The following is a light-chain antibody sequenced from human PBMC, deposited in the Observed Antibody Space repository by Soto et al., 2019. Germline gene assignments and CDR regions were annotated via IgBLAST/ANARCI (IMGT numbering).Light chain of an antibody. J-gene: IGKJ1*01. CDR2: AAS. CDR3: QNYNSAPWT. V-gene: IGKV1-27*01. CDR1: QDITDY. Sequence: DIRMTHSPSSLSASVGDRVTITCRASQDITDYLAWYQQKPGQVPKLLIYAASTLQSGVPSRFTGSGSGTDFTLTISGLQPEDFAIYYCQNYNSAPWTFGQGTKVDIK.